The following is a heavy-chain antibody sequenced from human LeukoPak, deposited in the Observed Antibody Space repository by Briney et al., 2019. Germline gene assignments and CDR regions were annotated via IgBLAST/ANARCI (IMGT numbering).Heavy chain of an antibody. CDR3: ARDPRLLWFGDGGPENWFDP. D-gene: IGHD3-10*01. CDR1: GYTFTGYY. Sequence: ASVKVSCKASGYTFTGYYMHWVRQAPGQGLEWMGRINPNSGGTNYAQKFQGRVTMTRDTSISTAYMELSRLRSDDTAVYYCARDPRLLWFGDGGPENWFDPWGQGTLVTVSS. J-gene: IGHJ5*02. V-gene: IGHV1-2*06. CDR2: INPNSGGT.